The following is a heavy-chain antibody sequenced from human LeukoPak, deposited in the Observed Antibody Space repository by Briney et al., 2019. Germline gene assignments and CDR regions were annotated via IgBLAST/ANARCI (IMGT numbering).Heavy chain of an antibody. V-gene: IGHV4-34*01. J-gene: IGHJ5*02. CDR1: GGSFGGYY. Sequence: PSETLSLTCAVYGGSFGGYYWSWIRQPPGKGLEWIGEINHSGSTNYNPSLKSRVTISVDASKNQFSLKLSSVTAADTAVYYCARGRRGSSSGYWFDPWGQGTLVTVSS. CDR2: INHSGST. D-gene: IGHD6-6*01. CDR3: ARGRRGSSSGYWFDP.